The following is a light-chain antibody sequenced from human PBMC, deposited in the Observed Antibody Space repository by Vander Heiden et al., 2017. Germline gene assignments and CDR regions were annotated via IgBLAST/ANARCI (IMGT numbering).Light chain of an antibody. V-gene: IGLV2-8*01. CDR2: EGK. J-gene: IGLJ1*01. Sequence: QSALTQPPSASGSLGQSITISCPGTSSDVGVYNYVSWYQQYPGKARKLMIYEGKKRPSGVPDRFSGSKSGNTASLTVPGLQDEEEADYYCSSWAGNKNVVFGTGTKGTVL. CDR3: SSWAGNKNVV. CDR1: SSDVGVYNY.